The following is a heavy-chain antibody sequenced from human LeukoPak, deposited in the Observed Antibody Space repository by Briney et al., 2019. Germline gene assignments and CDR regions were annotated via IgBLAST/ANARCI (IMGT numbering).Heavy chain of an antibody. CDR1: GFSLSTSAVS. D-gene: IGHD6-13*01. CDR3: ARGYSSSRYVGFDS. CDR2: IYWNDDK. V-gene: IGHV2-5*01. Sequence: SGPTLVKPTQTLMLTCTFSGFSLSTSAVSVAWIRQPPGKSLEWLALIYWNDDKRYSPSLKSRLTITKDTSKNQVVLTMTNVDPVDTATYYCARGYSSSRYVGFDSWGQGTLVTVSS. J-gene: IGHJ4*02.